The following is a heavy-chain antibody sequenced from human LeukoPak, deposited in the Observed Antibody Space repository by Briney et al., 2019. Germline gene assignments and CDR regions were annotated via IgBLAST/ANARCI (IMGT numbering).Heavy chain of an antibody. D-gene: IGHD1/OR15-1a*01. V-gene: IGHV3-20*04. CDR2: INWNGGST. CDR1: GFTFDDYG. J-gene: IGHJ4*02. Sequence: RSGGSPRLSCAASGFTFDDYGMSWVRQAPGKGLEWVSGINWNGGSTGYADSVKGRFTISRDNAKNSLYLQMNSLRAEDTALYYCARIWNSNYFDYWGQGTLVTVSS. CDR3: ARIWNSNYFDY.